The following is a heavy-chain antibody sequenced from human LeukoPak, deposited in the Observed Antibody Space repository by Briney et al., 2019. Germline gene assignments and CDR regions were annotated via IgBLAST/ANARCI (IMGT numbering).Heavy chain of an antibody. J-gene: IGHJ4*02. CDR3: ARRYYDSSGSIPPFDY. D-gene: IGHD3-22*01. CDR2: IDPSDSYT. V-gene: IGHV5-10-1*01. CDR1: GYSFTSYW. Sequence: GESLRISCKGSGYSFTSYWISWVRQMPGKGLEWMGRIDPSDSYTNYSPSFQGHATISADKSISTAYLQWSSLKASDTAMYYCARRYYDSSGSIPPFDYWGQGTLVTVCS.